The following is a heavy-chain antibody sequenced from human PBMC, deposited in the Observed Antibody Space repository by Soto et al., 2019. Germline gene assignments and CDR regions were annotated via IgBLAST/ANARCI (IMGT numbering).Heavy chain of an antibody. V-gene: IGHV4-59*01. J-gene: IGHJ4*02. CDR2: ISYSGNI. CDR1: GGSISSYQ. Sequence: QVQLQESGPGLVKPSETLSLTCTVSGGSISSYQWSWIRQAPGRGLEWIGYISYSGNITYNPSLKGRVTISLDTSKNQFSLKLTSVTASDTAVYYCARKYSAFDYWGQGTLVTVSS. CDR3: ARKYSAFDY. D-gene: IGHD5-12*01.